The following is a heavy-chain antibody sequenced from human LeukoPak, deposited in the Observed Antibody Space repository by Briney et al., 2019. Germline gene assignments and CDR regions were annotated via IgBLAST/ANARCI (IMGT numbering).Heavy chain of an antibody. CDR3: AKLVRALGYCSGGSGPTHDY. D-gene: IGHD2-15*01. V-gene: IGHV3-30*18. J-gene: IGHJ4*02. CDR2: ISYDGSNK. CDR1: GFTFSSYG. Sequence: GGSLRLSCVASGFTFSSYGMHWVRQAPGKGLEWVAVISYDGSNKYYADSVKGRFTISRDNSKNTLYLQMNSLRAEDTAVYYCAKLVRALGYCSGGSGPTHDYWGQGTLVTVSS.